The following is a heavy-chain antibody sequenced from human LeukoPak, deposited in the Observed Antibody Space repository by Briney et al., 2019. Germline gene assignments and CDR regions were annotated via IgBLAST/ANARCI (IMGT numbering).Heavy chain of an antibody. J-gene: IGHJ4*02. CDR1: GFTFSSYG. Sequence: GGSLRLSCAASGFTFSSYGLHWLRQARGKGLEWVGMISDDGIERNYADSVKGRFTISRDNSKDALYLQMNSLTAEDTAVYYCAKEGGTTGWLTTDYWGQGTRVTVSS. CDR2: ISDDGIER. D-gene: IGHD1-1*01. V-gene: IGHV3-30*18. CDR3: AKEGGTTGWLTTDY.